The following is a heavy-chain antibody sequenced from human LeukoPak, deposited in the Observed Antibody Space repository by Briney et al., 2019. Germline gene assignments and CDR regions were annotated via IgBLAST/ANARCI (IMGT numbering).Heavy chain of an antibody. J-gene: IGHJ5*02. Sequence: ASAKVSCKASGYTFTGYYMHWVRQAPGQGLEWMGWINPNSGGTNYAQKFQGRVTMTRDTSISTAYMELSSLRSEDTAVYYCARDVDTAMATNNWFDPWGQGTLVTVSS. CDR2: INPNSGGT. V-gene: IGHV1-2*02. CDR3: ARDVDTAMATNNWFDP. D-gene: IGHD5-18*01. CDR1: GYTFTGYY.